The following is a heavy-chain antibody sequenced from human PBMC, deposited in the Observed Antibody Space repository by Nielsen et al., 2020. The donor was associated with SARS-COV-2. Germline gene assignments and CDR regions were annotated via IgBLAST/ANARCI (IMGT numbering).Heavy chain of an antibody. J-gene: IGHJ6*02. CDR1: GGSISSYY. V-gene: IGHV3-23*01. CDR3: AKGADV. Sequence: ETLSLTCTVSGGSISSYYWSWVRQAPGKGLEWVSAISGSGGSTYYADSVKGRFTISRDNSKNTLYLQMNSLRAEDTAVYYCAKGADVWGQGTTVTVSS. CDR2: ISGSGGST.